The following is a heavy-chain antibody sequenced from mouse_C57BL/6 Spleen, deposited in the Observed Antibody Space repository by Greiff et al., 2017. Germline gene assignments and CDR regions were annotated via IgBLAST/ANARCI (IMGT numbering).Heavy chain of an antibody. V-gene: IGHV1-15*01. J-gene: IGHJ1*03. CDR1: GYTFTDYE. CDR2: IDPETGGT. D-gene: IGHD2-5*01. Sequence: QVQLQQSGAELVRPGASVTLSCKASGYTFTDYEMHWVKQTPVHGLEWIGAIDPETGGTAYNQKFKGKAILTADKSSSTAYMELRSLTSEDSAVYYCTRGNSNDWYFDVWGTGTTVTVSS. CDR3: TRGNSNDWYFDV.